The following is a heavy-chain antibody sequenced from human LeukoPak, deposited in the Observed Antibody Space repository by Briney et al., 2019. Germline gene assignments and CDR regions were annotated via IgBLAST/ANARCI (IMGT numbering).Heavy chain of an antibody. CDR1: GYTFTSYD. Sequence: ASVKVSCKASGYTFTSYDINWVRQATGQGLEWMGWMNPNSGNTGYAQKFQGRVTMARNTSISTAYMELSSLRSEDTAVYYCARVNSPDYGYYYYYGMDVWGQGTTVTVSS. J-gene: IGHJ6*02. D-gene: IGHD3-16*01. V-gene: IGHV1-8*01. CDR3: ARVNSPDYGYYYYYGMDV. CDR2: MNPNSGNT.